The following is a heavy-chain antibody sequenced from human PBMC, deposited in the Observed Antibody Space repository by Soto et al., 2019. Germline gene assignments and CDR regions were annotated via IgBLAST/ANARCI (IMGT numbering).Heavy chain of an antibody. D-gene: IGHD1-20*01. CDR1: GFTFSGYT. Sequence: GGSLRLSCSASGFTFSGYTMHWVRQAPGKGLEYVSGITPNGDNTFYADSVKGRFTISRGNSKDTLYLQMNNLRAEDTAVYYCAKPPDYNWNDYWGQGTLVTVSS. V-gene: IGHV3-64*04. CDR2: ITPNGDNT. CDR3: AKPPDYNWNDY. J-gene: IGHJ4*02.